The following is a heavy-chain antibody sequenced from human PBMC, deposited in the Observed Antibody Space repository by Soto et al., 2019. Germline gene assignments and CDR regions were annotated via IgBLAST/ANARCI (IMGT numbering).Heavy chain of an antibody. J-gene: IGHJ4*02. V-gene: IGHV4-4*02. CDR1: GGSFTSNNW. D-gene: IGHD1-7*01. Sequence: SETLSLTCAVSGGSFTSNNWWTWFRQPPGQGLEWIGEIYRTGSTNYNPSLKSRVTISLDKSENQFSLKVTSLTAADTAVYYCASRDPGTSVDYWGQGTLVPSPQ. CDR3: ASRDPGTSVDY. CDR2: IYRTGST.